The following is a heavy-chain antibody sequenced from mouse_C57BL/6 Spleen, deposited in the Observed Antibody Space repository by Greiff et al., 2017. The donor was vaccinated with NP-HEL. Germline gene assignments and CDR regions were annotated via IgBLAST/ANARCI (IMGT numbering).Heavy chain of an antibody. CDR1: GFSFNTYA. CDR3: VRTYGSSPWWYFDV. V-gene: IGHV10-1*01. D-gene: IGHD1-1*01. J-gene: IGHJ1*03. CDR2: IRSKSNNYAT. Sequence: EVQGVESGGGLVQPKGSLKLSCAASGFSFNTYAMNWVRQAPGKGLEWVARIRSKSNNYATYYADSVKDRFTISRDDSESMLYLQMNNLKTEDTAMYYCVRTYGSSPWWYFDVWGTGTTVTVSS.